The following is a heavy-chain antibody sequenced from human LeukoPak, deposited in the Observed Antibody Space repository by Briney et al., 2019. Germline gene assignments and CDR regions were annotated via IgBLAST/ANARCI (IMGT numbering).Heavy chain of an antibody. J-gene: IGHJ3*02. CDR1: GFTFSSYS. D-gene: IGHD3-9*01. V-gene: IGHV3-21*01. Sequence: PGGSLRLSCAASGFTFSSYSMNWVRQAPGQGLEWVSSISSSSTFTYYADSVKGRFTISRGNAKNSLYLQMNSLRAGETAVYYCASGDILTGYKVDAFDIWGQGTMVTVSS. CDR2: ISSSSTFT. CDR3: ASGDILTGYKVDAFDI.